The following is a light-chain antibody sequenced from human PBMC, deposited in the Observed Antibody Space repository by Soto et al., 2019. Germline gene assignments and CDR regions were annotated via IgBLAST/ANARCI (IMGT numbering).Light chain of an antibody. Sequence: QSVLTQPASVSGSPGQSITISCSGTSGDVGASNYVSWYQQHPGKAPKLMVSEVSNRPSGISNRFSGSKSGNTASLTISGLQAEDEADYYCTSYTTTTTWVFGGGTKLTVL. CDR1: SGDVGASNY. CDR3: TSYTTTTTWV. J-gene: IGLJ3*02. V-gene: IGLV2-14*01. CDR2: EVS.